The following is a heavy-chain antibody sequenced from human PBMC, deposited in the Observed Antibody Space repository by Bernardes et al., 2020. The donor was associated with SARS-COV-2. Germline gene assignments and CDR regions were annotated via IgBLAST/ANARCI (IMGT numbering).Heavy chain of an antibody. D-gene: IGHD6-13*01. CDR2: IYPDSGGT. Sequence: ASVKVSCKASGYTFTDYYLHWVRQAPGQGLEWVGWIYPDSGGTNYAHKFQGRVTITKDTSINTAYMEVTRLTSDDTAVYYCARSGTWYPGNNFDYWGQGTLVTVSS. V-gene: IGHV1-2*02. CDR1: GYTFTDYY. J-gene: IGHJ4*02. CDR3: ARSGTWYPGNNFDY.